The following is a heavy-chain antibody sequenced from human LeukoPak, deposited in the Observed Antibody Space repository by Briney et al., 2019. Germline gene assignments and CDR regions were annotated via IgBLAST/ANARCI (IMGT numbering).Heavy chain of an antibody. D-gene: IGHD2-2*01. V-gene: IGHV4-4*02. CDR2: IYHSGST. CDR1: GGSISSSNW. J-gene: IGHJ4*02. Sequence: PSGTLSLTCAVSGGSISSSNWWSWVRQPPGKGLEWIGEIYHSGSTNYNPSLKSRVTISVDKSKNQFSLKLRSVTAADTAVYYCVRPEGLVIPPNMLDWGQGILVTVSS. CDR3: VRPEGLVIPPNMLD.